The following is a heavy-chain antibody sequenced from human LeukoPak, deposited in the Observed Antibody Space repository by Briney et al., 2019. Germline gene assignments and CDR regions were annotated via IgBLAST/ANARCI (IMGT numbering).Heavy chain of an antibody. CDR3: ARGYYLGMDV. V-gene: IGHV3-30-3*01. CDR1: GFTFYSYA. J-gene: IGHJ6*02. Sequence: GGSLRLSCAVSGFTFYSYAMHWVRQAPGKGLEWVAVVSYDGSNKYYADSVKGRFTISRANSKNTLSLQMNSLRAKDTSVYDCARGYYLGMDVWGQGTTVTVSS. CDR2: VSYDGSNK.